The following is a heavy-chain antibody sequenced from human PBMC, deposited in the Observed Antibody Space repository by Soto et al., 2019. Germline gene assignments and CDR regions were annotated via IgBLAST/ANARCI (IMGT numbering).Heavy chain of an antibody. CDR3: AKSSVPGSSWSANFDY. Sequence: EVQLLESGGGLVQPGGSLRLSCAASGFTFSSYAMSWVRQAPGKGLEWVSAISGSGGSTYYADSVKGRFTISRDNSKNTLYLHMNSLRAEDTAVSYCAKSSVPGSSWSANFDYWGQGTLVTVSS. V-gene: IGHV3-23*01. CDR1: GFTFSSYA. CDR2: ISGSGGST. J-gene: IGHJ4*02. D-gene: IGHD6-13*01.